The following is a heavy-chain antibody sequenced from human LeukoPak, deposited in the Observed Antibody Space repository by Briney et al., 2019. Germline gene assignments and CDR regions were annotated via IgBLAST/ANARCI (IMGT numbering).Heavy chain of an antibody. Sequence: GGSLRLSCAAPGFSFSTYAMVWVRQAPGKGLEWVSAVSSSAKTTYYADSVEGRFTISRDNFRNTLYLQMNSLRAEDTAVYYCAKTFNGGYHVHFDIWGPGTMVTVSS. CDR3: AKTFNGGYHVHFDI. CDR1: GFSFSTYA. V-gene: IGHV3-23*01. D-gene: IGHD3-10*02. J-gene: IGHJ3*02. CDR2: VSSSAKTT.